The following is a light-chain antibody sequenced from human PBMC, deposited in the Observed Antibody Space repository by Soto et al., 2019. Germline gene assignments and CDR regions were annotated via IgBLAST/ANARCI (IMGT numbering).Light chain of an antibody. J-gene: IGLJ1*01. V-gene: IGLV2-8*01. CDR1: SSDVGSYDY. CDR2: EVS. CDR3: ISYAGSSNV. Sequence: QLVLTQPPSASGSPGQSVTISCTGTSSDVGSYDYVSWYQQHPGKAPKLMIYEVSKRPSGVPDRFSGSKSGNTASLTVSGLQAEDEADYYCISYAGSSNVFGTGTKLTVL.